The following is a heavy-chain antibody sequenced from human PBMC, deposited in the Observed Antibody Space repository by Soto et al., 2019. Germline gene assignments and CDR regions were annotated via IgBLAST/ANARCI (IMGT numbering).Heavy chain of an antibody. CDR1: GFTFSSYA. D-gene: IGHD2-8*01. V-gene: IGHV3-23*01. J-gene: IGHJ4*02. Sequence: EVQLLESGGGLVQPGGSLRLSCAASGFTFSSYAMSWVRQAPGKGLEWVSAISGSGGSTYYADSVKGRFTISRDNSKNTLYLQMNSLRAEDTAVYYCAKDGDIVLMVYAIRFDYWGQGTLVTVSS. CDR3: AKDGDIVLMVYAIRFDY. CDR2: ISGSGGST.